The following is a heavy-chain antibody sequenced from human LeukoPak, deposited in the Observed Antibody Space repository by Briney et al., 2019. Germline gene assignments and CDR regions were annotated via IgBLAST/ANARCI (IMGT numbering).Heavy chain of an antibody. CDR3: ARVRSGYDWVAFDI. Sequence: SETLSLTCTVSGGSISSHYWSWIRQPPGKGLEWIGYIYCSGSTNYNPSLKSRVTISVDTSKNQFSLKLSSVTAADTAVYYCARVRSGYDWVAFDIWGQGTMVTVSS. CDR1: GGSISSHY. J-gene: IGHJ3*02. D-gene: IGHD5-12*01. V-gene: IGHV4-59*11. CDR2: IYCSGST.